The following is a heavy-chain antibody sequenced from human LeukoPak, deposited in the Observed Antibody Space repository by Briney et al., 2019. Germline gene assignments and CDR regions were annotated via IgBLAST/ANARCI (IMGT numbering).Heavy chain of an antibody. CDR2: IRYDGSDK. CDR3: AKDSYYCSDKCPQYYYYMDV. V-gene: IGHV3-30*02. D-gene: IGHD2-15*01. Sequence: GGSLRLSCAASGFTFSRHGMHWVRQAPGKGLEWVAFIRYDGSDKYYADSVKDRFTISRDNSENTLYLQMNSLRPEDTAVYYCAKDSYYCSDKCPQYYYYMDVWGKGTTVIVSS. CDR1: GFTFSRHG. J-gene: IGHJ6*03.